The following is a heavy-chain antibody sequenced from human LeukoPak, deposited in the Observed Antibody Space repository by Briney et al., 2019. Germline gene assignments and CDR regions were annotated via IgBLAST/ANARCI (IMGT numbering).Heavy chain of an antibody. J-gene: IGHJ6*02. CDR2: IKQDGSEK. Sequence: GGSLRLSCAASGFTFSSYWMSWVRQAPGKGLEWVANIKQDGSEKSYVDSVKGRFTISRDNAENSLYLQMNSLRAEDTAVYYCARGPHYYYYGMDVWGQGTTVTVSS. CDR3: ARGPHYYYYGMDV. V-gene: IGHV3-7*01. CDR1: GFTFSSYW.